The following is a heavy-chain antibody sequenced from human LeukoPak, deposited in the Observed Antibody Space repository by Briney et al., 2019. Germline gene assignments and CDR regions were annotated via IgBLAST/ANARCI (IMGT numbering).Heavy chain of an antibody. CDR1: GYTFTSYG. V-gene: IGHV1-18*01. D-gene: IGHD6-13*01. Sequence: ASVQVSCKASGYTFTSYGISWVRQAPGQGLEWMGWISGYNGNTNYAQKLQGRVTLTTDTSTSTAYMELWSLRSDDTAVYYCARDSRGYSSSWYGYYYYGMDVWGQGTTVTVSS. J-gene: IGHJ6*02. CDR2: ISGYNGNT. CDR3: ARDSRGYSSSWYGYYYYGMDV.